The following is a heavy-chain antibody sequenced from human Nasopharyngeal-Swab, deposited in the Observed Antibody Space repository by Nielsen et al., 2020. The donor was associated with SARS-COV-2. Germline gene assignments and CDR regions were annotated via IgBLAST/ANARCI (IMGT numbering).Heavy chain of an antibody. Sequence: SQTLSLTGAISGDSVSSNSAAWTWIRQAPSRGLEWLGRTYFRSKWLNDYAVSVKSRITINQDTSRNQFPLQLNSVTPEDTAIYYCARGSGTYSDYFDYWGQGTLVSVSS. V-gene: IGHV6-1*01. CDR1: GDSVSSNSAA. CDR3: ARGSGTYSDYFDY. D-gene: IGHD1-26*01. CDR2: TYFRSKWLN. J-gene: IGHJ4*02.